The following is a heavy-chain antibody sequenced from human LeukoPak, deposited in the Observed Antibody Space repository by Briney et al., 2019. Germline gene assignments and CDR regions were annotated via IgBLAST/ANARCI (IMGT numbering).Heavy chain of an antibody. D-gene: IGHD6-13*01. V-gene: IGHV1-8*01. CDR3: ARLSNSWYAFDI. J-gene: IGHJ3*02. CDR2: MNPNSGNT. Sequence: GASVEVPCKASGYTFTSYDINWVRQATGQGLEWMGWMNPNSGNTGYAQKFQGRVTMTRNTSISTVYMELSSLRSEDTAVYYCARLSNSWYAFDIWGQGTMVIVSS. CDR1: GYTFTSYD.